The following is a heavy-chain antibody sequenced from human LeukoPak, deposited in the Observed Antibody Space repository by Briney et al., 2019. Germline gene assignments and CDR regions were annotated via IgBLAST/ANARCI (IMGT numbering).Heavy chain of an antibody. V-gene: IGHV3-23*01. Sequence: GGSLRLSCAASGFTFSSYAMSWVRQAPGKGLEWVSAISGSGGSTYYADSVKGRFTICRDNSKNTLYLQMNSLRAEDTAVYYCAKPGYGSGSYPSYGMDVWGQGTTVTVSS. J-gene: IGHJ6*02. CDR3: AKPGYGSGSYPSYGMDV. CDR2: ISGSGGST. D-gene: IGHD3-10*01. CDR1: GFTFSSYA.